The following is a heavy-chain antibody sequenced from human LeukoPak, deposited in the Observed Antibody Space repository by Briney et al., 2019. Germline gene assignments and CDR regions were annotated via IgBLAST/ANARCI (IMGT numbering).Heavy chain of an antibody. V-gene: IGHV3-21*01. J-gene: IGHJ5*02. CDR2: ISSSSSYI. Sequence: GGSLRLACAASGSTFSSYSMKWVRQAPGRGLECVSSISSSSSYIYYADSVKGRFPISRHNAKNSLYLQMNSLRAEDTAVYYCARAKSTLVDPWGQGTLVTVSS. CDR1: GSTFSSYS. CDR3: ARAKSTLVDP.